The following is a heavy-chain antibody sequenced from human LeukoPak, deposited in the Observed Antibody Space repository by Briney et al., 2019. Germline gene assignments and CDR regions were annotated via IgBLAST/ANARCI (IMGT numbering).Heavy chain of an antibody. CDR3: ARDRGDYVWGSYRYTLDC. J-gene: IGHJ4*02. Sequence: SVKVSCEASVGTFSRYAISWVRQAPGQGREWMGRIIPIFGKANYAQKFQDRVTITTDESASTACMELSSLRSEGTAVYYCARDRGDYVWGSYRYTLDCWGEGALVTVS. D-gene: IGHD3-16*02. CDR1: VGTFSRYA. V-gene: IGHV1-69*05. CDR2: IIPIFGKA.